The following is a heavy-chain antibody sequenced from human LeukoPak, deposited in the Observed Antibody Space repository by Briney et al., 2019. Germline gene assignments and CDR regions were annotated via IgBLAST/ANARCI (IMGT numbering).Heavy chain of an antibody. J-gene: IGHJ4*02. CDR1: GGSFSGYY. CDR2: IYYSGST. Sequence: PSETLSLTCAVYGGSFSGYYWSWIRQPPGKGLEWIGSIYYSGSTYYNPSLKSRVTISVDTSKNQFSLKLSSVTAADTAVYYCAKTNYDSSGYYTPLYYFDYWGQGTLVTVSS. V-gene: IGHV4-34*01. CDR3: AKTNYDSSGYYTPLYYFDY. D-gene: IGHD3-22*01.